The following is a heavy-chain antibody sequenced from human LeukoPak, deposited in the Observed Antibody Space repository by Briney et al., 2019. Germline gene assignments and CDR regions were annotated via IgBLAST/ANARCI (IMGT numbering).Heavy chain of an antibody. Sequence: PSETLSLTCAVSGYSISGGYYWGWIRQPPGRGLEWIASIYHDGTTYYNPSLRSRVTISVDTSKNQFSLKLYSVTATDTAVYYCATRKGVYNWDSLDYWGQGTLVTVSS. CDR2: IYHDGTT. V-gene: IGHV4-38-2*01. CDR3: ATRKGVYNWDSLDY. CDR1: GYSISGGYY. D-gene: IGHD1-7*01. J-gene: IGHJ4*02.